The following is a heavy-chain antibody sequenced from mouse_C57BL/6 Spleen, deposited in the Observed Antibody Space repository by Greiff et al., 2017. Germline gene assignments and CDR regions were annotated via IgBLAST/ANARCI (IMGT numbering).Heavy chain of an antibody. D-gene: IGHD1-1*01. CDR1: GYTFTSYW. J-gene: IGHJ4*01. Sequence: QVQLQQPGAELVKPGASVKMSCKASGYTFTSYWITWVKQRPGQGLEWIGDLYPGSGSTNYNEKFKSKATLTVDTSSSTAYMQLSSLTSEDSAVYYCARRGVYYGSSGDAMDYWGQGTSVTVSS. CDR2: LYPGSGST. CDR3: ARRGVYYGSSGDAMDY. V-gene: IGHV1-55*01.